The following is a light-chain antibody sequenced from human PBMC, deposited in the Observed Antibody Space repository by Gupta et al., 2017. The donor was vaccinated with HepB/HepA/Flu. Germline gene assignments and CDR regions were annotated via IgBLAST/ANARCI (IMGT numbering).Light chain of an antibody. V-gene: IGKV3-15*01. Sequence: EIVMTQSPATLSVSPGERATLSCRASQSVSSNLAWYQQKPGQAPRPLIYGASTRATGIPARFSGSGSGTEFTLTISSRQSEDFAVYYCQQDNNWLMYTFGQGTKLEIK. CDR3: QQDNNWLMYT. CDR2: GAS. CDR1: QSVSSN. J-gene: IGKJ2*01.